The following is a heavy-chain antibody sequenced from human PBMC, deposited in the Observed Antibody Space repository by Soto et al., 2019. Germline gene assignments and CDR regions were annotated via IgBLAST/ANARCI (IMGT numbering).Heavy chain of an antibody. Sequence: QPGGSLRLSCAASGFTVSSNYMSWVRQAPGKGLEWVSVIYSGGSTYYADSVKGRFTISRHNSKNTLYLQMNSLRAEDTAVYYCARGGIDYGDYVHAFDIWGQGTMVTVSS. CDR2: IYSGGST. D-gene: IGHD4-17*01. J-gene: IGHJ3*02. CDR3: ARGGIDYGDYVHAFDI. CDR1: GFTVSSNY. V-gene: IGHV3-53*04.